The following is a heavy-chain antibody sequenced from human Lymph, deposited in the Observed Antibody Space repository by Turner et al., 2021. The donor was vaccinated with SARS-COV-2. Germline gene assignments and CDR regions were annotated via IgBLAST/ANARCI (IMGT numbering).Heavy chain of an antibody. CDR3: ARHGFSGWYGGGMDV. Sequence: QVQLQESGPGLVRPSETLSLTCTVSGGAISSYYWRWIRQPPGKGLEWIGYSHYSGSTNYNLYLKSRGTISVDTSKNQFSLKLSSVTAADTAVYYCARHGFSGWYGGGMDVWGQGTTVTVSS. D-gene: IGHD6-19*01. CDR2: SHYSGST. J-gene: IGHJ6*02. V-gene: IGHV4-59*08. CDR1: GGAISSYY.